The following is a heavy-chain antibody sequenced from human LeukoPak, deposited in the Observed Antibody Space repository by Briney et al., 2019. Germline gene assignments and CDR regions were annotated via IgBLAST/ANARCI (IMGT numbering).Heavy chain of an antibody. Sequence: GESLKISCKGSGYRFTSYWIGWVRQMPGKGLEWMGIIYPGDSDTRYSPSFHGQVTISADKSISTAYLQWSSLKAADTAMYYCARQYSSGWSDFDYWGQGTLGTVSS. CDR1: GYRFTSYW. CDR3: ARQYSSGWSDFDY. D-gene: IGHD6-19*01. CDR2: IYPGDSDT. J-gene: IGHJ4*02. V-gene: IGHV5-51*01.